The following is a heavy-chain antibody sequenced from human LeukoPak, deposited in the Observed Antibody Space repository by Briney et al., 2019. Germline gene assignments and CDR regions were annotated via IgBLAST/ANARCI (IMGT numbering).Heavy chain of an antibody. CDR3: ARDLTGYSSGPTGY. CDR2: IKQDGSEK. CDR1: GFTFSSYW. Sequence: GGSPRLSCAASGFTFSSYWMSWVRQAPGKGLEWVANIKQDGSEKYYVDSVKGRFTISRDNAKNSLYLQVNSLRAEDTAVYYCARDLTGYSSGPTGYWGQGTLVTVSS. D-gene: IGHD6-19*01. J-gene: IGHJ4*02. V-gene: IGHV3-7*01.